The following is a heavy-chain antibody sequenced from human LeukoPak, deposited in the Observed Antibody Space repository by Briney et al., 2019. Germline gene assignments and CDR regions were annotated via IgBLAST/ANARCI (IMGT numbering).Heavy chain of an antibody. CDR1: GYTFTGYY. J-gene: IGHJ6*02. V-gene: IGHV1-2*02. Sequence: GASVKVSCKASGYTFTGYYMHWVRQAPGQGLAWMGWINPNSGGTNYAQKFQGRVTMTRDTSISTAYMELSRLRSDDTAVYYCARYEQDYYYYYGMDVWGQGTTVTVSS. CDR3: ARYEQDYYYYYGMDV. D-gene: IGHD3-16*01. CDR2: INPNSGGT.